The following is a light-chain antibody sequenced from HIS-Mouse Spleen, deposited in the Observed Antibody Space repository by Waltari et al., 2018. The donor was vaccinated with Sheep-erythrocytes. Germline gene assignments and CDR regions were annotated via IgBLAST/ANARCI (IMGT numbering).Light chain of an antibody. CDR3: CSYAGSYNHV. CDR2: DVS. CDR1: SSAVVGYNY. Sequence: QSALTQPRSVSGSPAQSVPIPCTGTSSAVVGYNYVSWYQQHPGKAPKLMIYDVSKRPSGVPDRFSGSKSGNTASLTISGLQAEDEADYYCCSYAGSYNHVFATGTKVTVL. V-gene: IGLV2-11*01. J-gene: IGLJ1*01.